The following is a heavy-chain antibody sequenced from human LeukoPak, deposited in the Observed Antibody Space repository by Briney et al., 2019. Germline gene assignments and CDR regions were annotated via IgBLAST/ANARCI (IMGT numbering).Heavy chain of an antibody. J-gene: IGHJ4*02. V-gene: IGHV3-30-3*01. CDR3: VRESEYYFDHSASFDY. CDR2: MSSDGNAM. D-gene: IGHD3-22*01. Sequence: GGSLRLSCAASGFAFTAYLIHWVRQAPGKGLEWVAVMSSDGNAMFYADSVKGRFTISRDNSKNTLYLQMNSLRAEDSAVYYCVRESEYYFDHSASFDYWGQGTLVTVSS. CDR1: GFAFTAYL.